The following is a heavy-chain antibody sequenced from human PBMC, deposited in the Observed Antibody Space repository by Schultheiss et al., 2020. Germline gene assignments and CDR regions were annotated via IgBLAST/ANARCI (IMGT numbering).Heavy chain of an antibody. Sequence: GGSLRLSCAASGFTFSSYSMNWVRQAPGKGLEWVSSISSSSSYIYYADSVKGRFTISRDNAKNSLYLQMNSLRAEDTAVYYCASLRFLSSGYICEYFQHWGQGTLVTVSS. CDR3: ASLRFLSSGYICEYFQH. J-gene: IGHJ1*01. D-gene: IGHD6-19*01. CDR2: ISSSSSYI. V-gene: IGHV3-21*04. CDR1: GFTFSSYS.